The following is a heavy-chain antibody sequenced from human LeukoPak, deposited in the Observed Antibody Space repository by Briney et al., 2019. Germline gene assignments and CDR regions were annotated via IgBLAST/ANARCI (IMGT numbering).Heavy chain of an antibody. CDR2: VSGSGGST. CDR3: AKDGYCSGGSCSGVRGDY. J-gene: IGHJ4*02. Sequence: GGSLRLSCAASGFTFSSYAMNWVREAPGKGLEWVSSVSGSGGSTLYADSVEGRFTISRDNSKNTLYLQMNSLRAEDTAIYYCAKDGYCSGGSCSGVRGDYWGQGTLVTVSS. V-gene: IGHV3-23*01. D-gene: IGHD2-15*01. CDR1: GFTFSSYA.